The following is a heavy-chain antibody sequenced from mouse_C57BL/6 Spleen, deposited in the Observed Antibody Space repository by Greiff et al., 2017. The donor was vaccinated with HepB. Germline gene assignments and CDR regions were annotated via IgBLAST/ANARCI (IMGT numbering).Heavy chain of an antibody. J-gene: IGHJ2*01. D-gene: IGHD2-10*01. Sequence: QVQLKQPGAELVRPGTSVKLSCKASGYTFTSYWMHWVKQRPGQGLEWIGVIDPSDSYTNYNQKFKGKATLTVDTSSSTAYMQLSSLTSEDSAVYYCARPPYYGNPYYFDYWGQGTTLTVSS. CDR3: ARPPYYGNPYYFDY. CDR1: GYTFTSYW. V-gene: IGHV1-59*01. CDR2: IDPSDSYT.